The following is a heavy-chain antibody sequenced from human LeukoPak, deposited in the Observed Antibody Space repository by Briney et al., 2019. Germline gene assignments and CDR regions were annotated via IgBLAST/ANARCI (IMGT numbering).Heavy chain of an antibody. Sequence: PGGSLRLSCAASGFTFSSYEFNWVRQVPGKGLEWVSYISSSGNTIYHADSVKGRFTVSRDNAKNSLFLQMNGLRAEDTAIYYCARERIYGDYFDYWGQGALVTVSS. J-gene: IGHJ4*02. D-gene: IGHD4-17*01. CDR2: ISSSGNTI. CDR3: ARERIYGDYFDY. V-gene: IGHV3-48*03. CDR1: GFTFSSYE.